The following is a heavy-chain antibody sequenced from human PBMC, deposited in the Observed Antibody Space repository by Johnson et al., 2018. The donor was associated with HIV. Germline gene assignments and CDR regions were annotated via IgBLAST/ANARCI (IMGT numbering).Heavy chain of an antibody. CDR3: AKPLVGATRDDAFDV. CDR1: RFTFSSYA. V-gene: IGHV3-23*04. D-gene: IGHD1-26*01. CDR2: ISGSGDRP. J-gene: IGHJ3*01. Sequence: VQLVESGGGLIQPGGSLRLSCAASRFTFSSYAMSWVRQAPGKGLEWVSAISGSGDRPYYADSVKGRFTISRDNSKNTLYLQMNSLSAEDTAVYYCAKPLVGATRDDAFDVWGQGTMVTVSS.